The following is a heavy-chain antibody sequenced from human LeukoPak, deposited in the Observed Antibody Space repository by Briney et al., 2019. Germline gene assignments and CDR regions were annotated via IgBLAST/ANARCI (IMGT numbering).Heavy chain of an antibody. V-gene: IGHV4-59*01. D-gene: IGHD3-16*01. CDR1: GGSISDFY. J-gene: IGHJ4*02. CDR3: ARTPLGAHSDF. CDR2: IYYTGTT. Sequence: SETLSLTCTVSGGSISDFYWSWIRQTPGKGLEWIGYIYYTGTTYYNPSLKSRVTISADTSQNRFSLRLSSVTAADTAVYFCARTPLGAHSDFWGQGTLATVSP.